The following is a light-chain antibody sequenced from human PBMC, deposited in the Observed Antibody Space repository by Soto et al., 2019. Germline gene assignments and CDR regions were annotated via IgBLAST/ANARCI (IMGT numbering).Light chain of an antibody. CDR3: CSYALGSTLV. CDR1: SSDIGSYDF. CDR2: EVS. Sequence: QSALTQPASVSGSPGQSITISCTGTSSDIGSYDFVSWYQQHPGKAPKFMIYEVSNRPSGVSNRFSGSKSGNTASLTISGLQAEDEADYYCCSYALGSTLVFGGGTKLTVL. V-gene: IGLV2-23*02. J-gene: IGLJ2*01.